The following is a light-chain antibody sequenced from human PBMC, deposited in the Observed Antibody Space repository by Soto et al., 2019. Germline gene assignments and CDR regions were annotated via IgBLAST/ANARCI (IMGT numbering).Light chain of an antibody. J-gene: IGKJ1*01. V-gene: IGKV3-20*01. CDR3: QQYGTSPET. CDR1: QSVSSAY. Sequence: EIVLTQSPGTLSLSPGERATLSCRASQSVSSAYLAWYQQKPGQAPRLLIYDVSRRATGIPDRFSGSGSGTDFTLTVGRLEPEEFAVYYCQQYGTSPETFGQGTKVEIK. CDR2: DVS.